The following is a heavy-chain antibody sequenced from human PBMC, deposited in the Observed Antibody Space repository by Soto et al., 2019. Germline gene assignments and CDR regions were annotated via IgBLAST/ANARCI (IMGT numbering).Heavy chain of an antibody. Sequence: QVQLVESGGGSVKPGGSLRLSCAASGFTFSDYYMAWIRQAPGKGLEWVSYVSSRSITTNSADSVQGRFTISRDDARNSLYLQMNSLAAEDTAVYYCVRDNGGTFDYWGQGTLVTVSS. CDR3: VRDNGGTFDY. V-gene: IGHV3-11*05. D-gene: IGHD2-8*01. J-gene: IGHJ4*02. CDR1: GFTFSDYY. CDR2: VSSRSITT.